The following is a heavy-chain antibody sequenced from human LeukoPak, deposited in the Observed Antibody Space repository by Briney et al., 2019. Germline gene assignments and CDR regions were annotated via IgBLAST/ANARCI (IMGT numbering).Heavy chain of an antibody. CDR2: ISAYNGNT. V-gene: IGHV1-18*01. CDR1: GYTFTSYG. Sequence: ASVKVSCKASGYTFTSYGISWVRQAPGQGLEWMGWISAYNGNTNYAQKLQGRVTMTTDTSTSIAYMELRSLRSDDTAVYYCARGSRRYDFWSGYQYWGQGTLVTVSS. D-gene: IGHD3-3*01. CDR3: ARGSRRYDFWSGYQY. J-gene: IGHJ4*02.